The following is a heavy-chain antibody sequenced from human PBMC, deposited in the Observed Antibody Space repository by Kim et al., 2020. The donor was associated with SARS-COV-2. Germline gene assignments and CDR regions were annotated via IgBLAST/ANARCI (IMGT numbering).Heavy chain of an antibody. D-gene: IGHD6-19*01. J-gene: IGHJ4*02. Sequence: GGSLRLSCAASGFTFSSYGMHWVRQAPGKGLEWVAVIWYDGSNKYYADSVKGRFTISRDNSKNTLYLQMNSLRAEDTAVYYCATAGYSSGPTPVYWGQGTLVTVSS. CDR3: ATAGYSSGPTPVY. CDR2: IWYDGSNK. V-gene: IGHV3-33*01. CDR1: GFTFSSYG.